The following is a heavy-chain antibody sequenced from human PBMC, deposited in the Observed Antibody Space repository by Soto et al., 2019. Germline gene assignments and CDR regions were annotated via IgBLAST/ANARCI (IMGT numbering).Heavy chain of an antibody. J-gene: IGHJ4*02. D-gene: IGHD2-21*02. CDR1: GFTFSSYA. V-gene: IGHV3-30-3*01. Sequence: QVQLVESGGGVVQPGRSLRLSCAASGFTFSSYAMHWVRQAPGKGLEWVAVISYDGSNKYYADSVKGRFTISRDNSKNTLYLQMNSLRAEDTAVYYCAVGDNEDYWGQGTLVTVSS. CDR2: ISYDGSNK. CDR3: AVGDNEDY.